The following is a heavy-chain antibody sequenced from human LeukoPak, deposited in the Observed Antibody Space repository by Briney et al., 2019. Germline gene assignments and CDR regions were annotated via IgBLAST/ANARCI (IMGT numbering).Heavy chain of an antibody. D-gene: IGHD3-22*01. CDR3: ARGTYYYDSSRYYFDY. V-gene: IGHV4-39*07. CDR1: GGFISSSSYY. CDR2: IYYSGST. J-gene: IGHJ4*02. Sequence: PSETLSLTCTVSGGFISSSSYYWGWIRQPPGKGLEWIGSIYYSGSTYYSPSLKSRVTISVDTSKNQFSLKLSSVTAADTAVYYCARGTYYYDSSRYYFDYWGQGTLVTVSS.